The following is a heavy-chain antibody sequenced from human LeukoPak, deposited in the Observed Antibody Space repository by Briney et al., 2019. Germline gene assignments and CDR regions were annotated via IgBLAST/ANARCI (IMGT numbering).Heavy chain of an antibody. D-gene: IGHD4-17*01. V-gene: IGHV4-34*01. CDR1: GGSFSGYY. CDR3: ARGVTTVTTVLYYYYYYGMDV. J-gene: IGHJ6*02. CDR2: INHSGST. Sequence: SETLSLTCAVYGGSFSGYYWSWIRQPPGKGLEWIGEINHSGSTNYNPSLKSRVTISVDTSKSQFSLKLSSVTAADTAVYYCARGVTTVTTVLYYYYYYGMDVWGQGTTVTVSS.